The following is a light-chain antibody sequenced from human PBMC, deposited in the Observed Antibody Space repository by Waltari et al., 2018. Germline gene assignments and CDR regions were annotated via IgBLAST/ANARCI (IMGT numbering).Light chain of an antibody. CDR1: HDISNY. J-gene: IGKJ2*01. V-gene: IGKV1-33*01. CDR2: DAS. Sequence: DIQMTQSPSSLSASVGDRVTITCQASHDISNYLNEYQQKPVKAPKHLIYDASNLETGFPSRFSGSGSGTDFSFTISSLQPEDIATYYCQQSYSTPYTFGQGTKLEIK. CDR3: QQSYSTPYT.